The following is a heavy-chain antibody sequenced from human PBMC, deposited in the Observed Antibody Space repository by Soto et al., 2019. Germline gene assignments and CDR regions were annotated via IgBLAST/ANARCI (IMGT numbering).Heavy chain of an antibody. Sequence: GASVKVSCKASGYTFTSYAMHWVRQAPGQRLEWMGWINAGNGNTKYSQKFQGRGTITRDTSASTDYMELSSLRSEDTAVYYCSTESGTTRYYYYGMDVWGQGTTVTVSS. CDR1: GYTFTSYA. CDR3: STESGTTRYYYYGMDV. V-gene: IGHV1-3*01. D-gene: IGHD1-1*01. CDR2: INAGNGNT. J-gene: IGHJ6*02.